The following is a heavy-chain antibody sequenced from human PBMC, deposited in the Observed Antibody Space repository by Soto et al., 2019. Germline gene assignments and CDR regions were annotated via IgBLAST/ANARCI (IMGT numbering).Heavy chain of an antibody. CDR3: ARDHWKLPFDY. Sequence: GASVKVSCKASGYTFTSYVIHWVRQAPGQRLEWMGWINTDKGNTKYSQKFQDRVTITRDTSASTTYMELNSLTSEDTATYYCARDHWKLPFDYWGQGTLVTVSS. CDR2: INTDKGNT. D-gene: IGHD1-1*01. V-gene: IGHV1-3*04. CDR1: GYTFTSYV. J-gene: IGHJ4*02.